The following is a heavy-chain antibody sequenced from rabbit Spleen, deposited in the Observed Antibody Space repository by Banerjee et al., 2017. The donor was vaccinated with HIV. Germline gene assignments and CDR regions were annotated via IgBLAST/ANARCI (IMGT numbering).Heavy chain of an antibody. CDR2: IDSDSSGFT. CDR1: GFSFSSSYW. Sequence: QEQLEESGGDLVKPEGSLTLTCTASGFSFSSSYWICWVRQAPGKGLEWIACIDSDSSGFTYFATWAKGRFTISKTSSTTVTLEMTSLTAADTAIYFCATDPRYVHNGVGTDELWGQGTLVTVS. D-gene: IGHD7-1*01. V-gene: IGHV1S45*01. J-gene: IGHJ4*01. CDR3: ATDPRYVHNGVGTDEL.